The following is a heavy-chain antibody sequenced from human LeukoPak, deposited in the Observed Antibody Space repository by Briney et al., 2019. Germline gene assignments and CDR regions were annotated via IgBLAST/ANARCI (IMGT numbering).Heavy chain of an antibody. D-gene: IGHD1-7*01. CDR3: ATDRKRSKVTGTTY. CDR1: GYTLTELS. Sequence: ASVKVSCKVSGYTLTELSMHWVRQAPGKGLEWMGGFDPEDGETIYAQKVQGRVTMTEDTSTDTAYMELSSLRSEDTAVYYCATDRKRSKVTGTTYWGQGTLVTVSS. CDR2: FDPEDGET. J-gene: IGHJ4*02. V-gene: IGHV1-24*01.